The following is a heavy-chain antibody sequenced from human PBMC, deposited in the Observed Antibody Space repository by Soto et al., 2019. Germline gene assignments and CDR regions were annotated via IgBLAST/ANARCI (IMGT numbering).Heavy chain of an antibody. J-gene: IGHJ4*02. D-gene: IGHD2-15*01. Sequence: GGSLRLSCAASGLTFSRAGMHWVRQAPGKGLEWVALISDDGNTKYYADSVKGRFTISRDNSNNTLYLQMNSLRVEDTAVYYCEKDKGKRYFDYWGQGIMVTVS. CDR1: GLTFSRAG. CDR3: EKDKGKRYFDY. V-gene: IGHV3-30*18. CDR2: ISDDGNTK.